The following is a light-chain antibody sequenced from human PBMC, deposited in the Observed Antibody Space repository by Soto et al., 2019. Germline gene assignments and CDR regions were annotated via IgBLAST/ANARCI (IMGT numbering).Light chain of an antibody. Sequence: QSVLTQPASVSGSPGQSITISCTGTSSDVGGYNYVSWYQQHPGKAPKLMIYDVTHRPSGVSNRFSGSKSGNTASLTISGLQAEDEADYYCNSYSSSRTLVFGTGTKVTVL. J-gene: IGLJ1*01. CDR2: DVT. V-gene: IGLV2-14*01. CDR3: NSYSSSRTLV. CDR1: SSDVGGYNY.